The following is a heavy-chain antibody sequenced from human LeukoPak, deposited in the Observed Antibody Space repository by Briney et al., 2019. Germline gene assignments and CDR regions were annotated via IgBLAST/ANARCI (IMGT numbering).Heavy chain of an antibody. CDR3: ARRTMSAFDS. V-gene: IGHV3-23*01. D-gene: IGHD5-24*01. Sequence: GGSLGLSCTASGFTFRTYAMNWVRQAPGKGLEWLSGISGSGNGTYYADSVKGRFTISRDNSKNMVYLQMNSLTVEDAATYYCARRTMSAFDSWGQGTLLIVSS. J-gene: IGHJ4*02. CDR1: GFTFRTYA. CDR2: ISGSGNGT.